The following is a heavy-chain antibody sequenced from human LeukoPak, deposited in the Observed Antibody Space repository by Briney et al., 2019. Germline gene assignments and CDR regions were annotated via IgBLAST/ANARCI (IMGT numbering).Heavy chain of an antibody. CDR1: GFTFSSYA. CDR3: ARDQSDFWSIGYYYMDV. V-gene: IGHV3-64*01. CDR2: ISSNGGST. Sequence: GGSLRLSCVASGFTFSSYAMHWVRQAPGKGLEYVSAISSNGGSTYYANSVKGRFTISRDYSKNTLYLQMNSLRAEDTAVYYCARDQSDFWSIGYYYMDVWGKGTTVTVSS. J-gene: IGHJ6*03. D-gene: IGHD3-3*01.